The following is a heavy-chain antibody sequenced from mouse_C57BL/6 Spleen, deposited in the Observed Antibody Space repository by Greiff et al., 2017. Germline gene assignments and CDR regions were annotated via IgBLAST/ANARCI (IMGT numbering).Heavy chain of an antibody. CDR1: GYTFTSYW. CDR2: IYPSDSYT. Sequence: VQLQQPGAELVLPGASVKLSCKASGYTFTSYWMHWVKQRTGQGLAWIGEIYPSDSYTPYNQKFKGTSTLTVDKSSRTAYMQISSLTSEDSAVYYCARSLYYYGTHDAMDYWGQGTSVTVSS. V-gene: IGHV1-69*01. CDR3: ARSLYYYGTHDAMDY. J-gene: IGHJ4*01. D-gene: IGHD1-1*01.